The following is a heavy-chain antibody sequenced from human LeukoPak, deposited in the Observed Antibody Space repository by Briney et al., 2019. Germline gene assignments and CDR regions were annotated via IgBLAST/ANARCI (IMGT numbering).Heavy chain of an antibody. CDR3: ARDKQPGDY. J-gene: IGHJ4*02. CDR2: ISYTGSA. D-gene: IGHD5-18*01. V-gene: IGHV4-59*01. Sequence: SETLSLTCTVSGGSISGYYWNWIREPPGKGLGWIGYISYTGSADYNPSLKSRVTISVDTSKNQFSLKVTSLTAADTAVYYCARDKQPGDYWGQGTLVTVSS. CDR1: GGSISGYY.